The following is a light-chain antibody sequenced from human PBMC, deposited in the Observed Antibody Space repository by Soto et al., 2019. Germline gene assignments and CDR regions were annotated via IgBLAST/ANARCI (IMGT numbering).Light chain of an antibody. V-gene: IGKV3-20*01. CDR2: GAS. CDR3: QQYGSSPWT. Sequence: ETVLTQSPGTLFLSPGERATLSCRASQTIRSNYLAWYRQTLGQARRLLIYGASNMATSIADRFSGSGSGTDFTLIISRLEPEDFALYYCQQYGSSPWTFGQGTKVEIK. CDR1: QTIRSNY. J-gene: IGKJ1*01.